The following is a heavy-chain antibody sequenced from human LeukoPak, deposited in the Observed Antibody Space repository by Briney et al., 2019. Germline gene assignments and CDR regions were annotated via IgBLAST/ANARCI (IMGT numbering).Heavy chain of an antibody. CDR2: IRSKANSYAT. CDR1: GFTFSGSA. D-gene: IGHD2-2*01. J-gene: IGHJ4*02. CDR3: TSQPRAYCSSTSCYPGDY. Sequence: GGSLRLSCAASGFTFSGSAMPWVRQASGKGLEWVGRIRSKANSYATAYAASVKGRFTISRDDSKNTAYLQMNSLKTEDTAVYYCTSQPRAYCSSTSCYPGDYWGQGTLVTVSS. V-gene: IGHV3-73*01.